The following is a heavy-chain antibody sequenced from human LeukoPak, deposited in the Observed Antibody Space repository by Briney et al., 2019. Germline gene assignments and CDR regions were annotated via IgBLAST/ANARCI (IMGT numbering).Heavy chain of an antibody. CDR3: ARDQGFRDYEGAY. V-gene: IGHV3-15*01. CDR2: IRSKTAGGTT. Sequence: PGGSLRLSCAASGFTFSDAWMSWVRQVPGKGLEWVARIRSKTAGGTTDHAAPVKGRFTISRDDSKNMLYLQMNSLRAEDTAVYYCARDQGFRDYEGAYWGQGTLVTVSS. J-gene: IGHJ4*02. D-gene: IGHD4-17*01. CDR1: GFTFSDAW.